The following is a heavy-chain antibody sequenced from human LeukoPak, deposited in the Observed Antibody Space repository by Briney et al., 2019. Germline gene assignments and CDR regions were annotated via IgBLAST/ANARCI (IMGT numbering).Heavy chain of an antibody. V-gene: IGHV1-18*01. CDR2: ISGYNGNT. J-gene: IGHJ4*02. CDR3: ARSSLGTITAGPFGY. CDR1: GYTFSSYG. D-gene: IGHD5-12*01. Sequence: ASVKVSCKASGYTFSSYGIAWVRQAPGQGLEWMGWISGYNGNTNYAQKLQGRVSMTTDTSTTTAYMELRSLTSDDTALYYCARSSLGTITAGPFGYWGQGTLVTVPS.